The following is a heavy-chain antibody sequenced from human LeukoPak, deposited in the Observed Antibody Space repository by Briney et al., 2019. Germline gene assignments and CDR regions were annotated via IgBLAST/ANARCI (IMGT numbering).Heavy chain of an antibody. V-gene: IGHV3-30-3*01. CDR1: GFTFSSYA. CDR2: ISYDGSNK. CDR3: ARHRPPGGYDILTGYDTYYFDY. J-gene: IGHJ4*02. Sequence: GRSLRLSCAASGFTFSSYAMHWVRQAPGKGLEWVAVISYDGSNKYYADSVKGRFTISRDNSKNTLYLQMNSLRAEDTAVYYCARHRPPGGYDILTGYDTYYFDYWGQGTLVTVSS. D-gene: IGHD3-9*01.